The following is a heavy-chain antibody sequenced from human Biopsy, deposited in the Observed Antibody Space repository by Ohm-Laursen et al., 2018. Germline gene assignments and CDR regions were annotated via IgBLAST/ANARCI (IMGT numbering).Heavy chain of an antibody. CDR2: TNEDGSHT. CDR1: GFTFSRFW. CDR3: LITAVG. D-gene: IGHD3-3*01. J-gene: IGHJ4*02. V-gene: IGHV3-74*01. Sequence: SLRLSCSASGFTFSRFWIHWVRQAPGKGLAWVSHTNEDGSHTDYADSVKGRFTVSRDNAKNTLYLQMNSLGAEDTAVYYCLITAVGGGQGTLVTVSS.